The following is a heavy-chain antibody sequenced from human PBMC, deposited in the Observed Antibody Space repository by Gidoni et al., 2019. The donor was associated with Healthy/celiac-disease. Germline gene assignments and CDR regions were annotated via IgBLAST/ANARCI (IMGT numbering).Heavy chain of an antibody. V-gene: IGHV4-34*01. CDR2: INHHGST. CDR3: ARGNGSSSWYAFDI. J-gene: IGHJ3*02. CDR1: GGSFSGYY. D-gene: IGHD6-13*01. Sequence: QVQLQQWRAGLLQPSETLSLTCAVYGGSFSGYYWSWIRQRPGKGLGWIGEINHHGSTNYNPSLKSRVTISVDTSKNQFSLKLGSVTAADTAVYYCARGNGSSSWYAFDIWGQGTMVTVSS.